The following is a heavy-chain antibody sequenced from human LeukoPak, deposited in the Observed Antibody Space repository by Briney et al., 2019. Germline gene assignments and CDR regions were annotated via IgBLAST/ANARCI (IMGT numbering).Heavy chain of an antibody. Sequence: SETLSLPCTVSGGSISSYYWSWIRQPAGKGLEWIGRIYTSGSTNYNPSLKSRVTMSVDTSKNQFSLKLSSVTAADTAVYYCAREGIAARPDQNWFDPWGQGTLVTVSS. CDR2: IYTSGST. D-gene: IGHD6-6*01. V-gene: IGHV4-4*07. J-gene: IGHJ5*02. CDR3: AREGIAARPDQNWFDP. CDR1: GGSISSYY.